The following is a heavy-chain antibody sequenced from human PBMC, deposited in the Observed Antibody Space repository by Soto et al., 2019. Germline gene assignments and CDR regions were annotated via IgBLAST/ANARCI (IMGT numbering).Heavy chain of an antibody. CDR1: GFTFSSYA. Sequence: QVQLVESGGGVVQPGRSLRLSCAASGFTFSSYAMHWVRQAPGKGLEWVAVISYEGSNTYYADSVKCRFNISRDNSKNTLYLQMNSLRAADTAVYYCSRERATKTFRNAFDIWGQGTMVTVSS. J-gene: IGHJ3*02. V-gene: IGHV3-30-3*01. CDR3: SRERATKTFRNAFDI. CDR2: ISYEGSNT. D-gene: IGHD3-16*01.